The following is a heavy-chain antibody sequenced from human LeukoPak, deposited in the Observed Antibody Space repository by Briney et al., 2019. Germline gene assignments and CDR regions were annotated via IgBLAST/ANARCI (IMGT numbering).Heavy chain of an antibody. CDR1: GYTFTSYG. CDR3: ARGPSSGWAPYYYYGMDV. V-gene: IGHV1-18*01. J-gene: IGHJ6*02. D-gene: IGHD6-19*01. CDR2: MSAYNGNT. Sequence: GASVKVSCKASGYTFTSYGISWVRQAPGQGLEWLGWMSAYNGNTNYAEKLQGRVTMTTDTSTSTAYMELRSLRSDDTAVYYCARGPSSGWAPYYYYGMDVWGQGTTVTVSS.